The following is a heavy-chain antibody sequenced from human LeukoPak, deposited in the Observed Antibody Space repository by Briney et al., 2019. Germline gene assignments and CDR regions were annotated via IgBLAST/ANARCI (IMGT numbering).Heavy chain of an antibody. V-gene: IGHV3-23*01. CDR1: GFTFSSYA. CDR2: ISGSGGST. CDR3: AKYGGSSSRLNWFDP. D-gene: IGHD6-6*01. Sequence: GGSLRLSCAASGFTFSSYAMSWVRQAPGKGLEWVSAISGSGGSTYYADSVKGRFTISRDNSKNTLHLQMNSLRAEDTAVYYCAKYGGSSSRLNWFDPWGQGTLVTVSS. J-gene: IGHJ5*02.